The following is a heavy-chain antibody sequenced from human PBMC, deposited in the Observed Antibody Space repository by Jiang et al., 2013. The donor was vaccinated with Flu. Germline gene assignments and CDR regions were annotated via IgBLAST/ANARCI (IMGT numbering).Heavy chain of an antibody. V-gene: IGHV1-2*02. CDR2: INLKSGGT. D-gene: IGHD3-22*01. CDR1: GYTFTAHY. CDR3: ARDWYYDRNGYYKGMDV. Sequence: GAEVKKPGASVKVSCKASGYTFTAHYMQWVRQAPGQGLEWMGWINLKSGGTNYVKKFQGRISLARDTSSGTAYMELSRLKSDDTAVYYCARDWYYDRNGYYKGMDVWGQGTTVT. J-gene: IGHJ6*02.